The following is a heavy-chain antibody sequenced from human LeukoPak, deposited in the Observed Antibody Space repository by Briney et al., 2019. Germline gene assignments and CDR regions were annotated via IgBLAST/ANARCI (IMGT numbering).Heavy chain of an antibody. V-gene: IGHV3-21*04. CDR3: AKDRGRWLQPYYFDY. D-gene: IGHD5-24*01. J-gene: IGHJ4*02. Sequence: GGSLRLSCAASGFTFSSYSMNWVRQAPGKGLEWVSSISSSSSYIYYADSVKGRFTISRDNSKNTLYLQMNSLRAEDTAVYYCAKDRGRWLQPYYFDYWGQGTLVTVSS. CDR2: ISSSSSYI. CDR1: GFTFSSYS.